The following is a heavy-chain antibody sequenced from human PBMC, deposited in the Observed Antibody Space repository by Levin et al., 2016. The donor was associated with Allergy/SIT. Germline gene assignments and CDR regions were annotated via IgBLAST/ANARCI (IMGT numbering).Heavy chain of an antibody. Sequence: GGSLRLSCVASGFNVGRYYFSWIRQAPGKGLEWVSYISSSGSTVYYSDSVKGRFIVSRDYGESTMSLQMTSLRVEDTAVYYCARVGSGNVEVMVAADYYNYGLDVWGQGTPVTVSS. CDR3: ARVGSGNVEVMVAADYYNYGLDV. D-gene: IGHD2-15*01. CDR2: ISSSGSTV. J-gene: IGHJ6*02. CDR1: GFNVGRYY. V-gene: IGHV3-11*01.